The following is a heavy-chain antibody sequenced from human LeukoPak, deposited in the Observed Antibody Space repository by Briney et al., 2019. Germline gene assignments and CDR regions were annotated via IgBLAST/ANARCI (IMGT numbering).Heavy chain of an antibody. CDR2: ISSSSSYI. J-gene: IGHJ3*02. CDR1: GFTFSSYS. Sequence: TGGSLRLSCAASGFTFSSYSMNWVRQAPGKGLEWVSSISSSSSYIYYADSVKGRFTISRDNAKSSLYLQMNSLRAEDTAVYYCARGLGSPGAFDIWGQGTMVTVSS. D-gene: IGHD1-26*01. CDR3: ARGLGSPGAFDI. V-gene: IGHV3-21*01.